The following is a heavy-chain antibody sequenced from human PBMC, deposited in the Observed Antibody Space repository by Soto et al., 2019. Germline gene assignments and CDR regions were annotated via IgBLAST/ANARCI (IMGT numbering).Heavy chain of an antibody. Sequence: SETLSLTCTVSGGSISSGGYYWSWIRQHPGKGLEWIGYISGSGSTKYNPSLKSRVTILVDTPKNQFSLKLSSVTAADTAVYYCARDPGIIGTTDYFDYWGQGILVTVSS. D-gene: IGHD1-7*01. CDR3: ARDPGIIGTTDYFDY. CDR2: ISGSGST. V-gene: IGHV4-61*08. CDR1: GGSISSGGYY. J-gene: IGHJ4*02.